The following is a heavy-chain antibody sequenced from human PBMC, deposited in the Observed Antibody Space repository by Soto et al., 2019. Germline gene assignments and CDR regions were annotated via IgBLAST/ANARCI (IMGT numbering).Heavy chain of an antibody. J-gene: IGHJ6*02. CDR3: AREGWYHTVPGGMDV. CDR2: INPNSGGT. V-gene: IGHV1-2*02. D-gene: IGHD2-15*01. CDR1: GYTFTGYY. Sequence: RPPVKVSCKASGYTFTGYYMHWVRQAPGQGLEWMGWINPNSGGTNYAQKFQGRVTMTRDTSISTAYMELSRLRSDDTAVYYCAREGWYHTVPGGMDVWGQGTTVTVSS.